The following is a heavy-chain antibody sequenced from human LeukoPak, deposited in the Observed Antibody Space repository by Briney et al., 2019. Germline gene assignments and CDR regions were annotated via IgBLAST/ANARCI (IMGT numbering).Heavy chain of an antibody. D-gene: IGHD5-24*01. CDR3: AKGRDGYNQLDAFDI. Sequence: GGSLRLSCAASGFTFDDYAMHWVRQAPGKGLEWVSGISWNSGSIGYADSVKGRFTISRDNAKNSLYLQMNSLRAEDTALYYCAKGRDGYNQLDAFDIWGQGTMVTVSS. V-gene: IGHV3-9*01. CDR2: ISWNSGSI. J-gene: IGHJ3*02. CDR1: GFTFDDYA.